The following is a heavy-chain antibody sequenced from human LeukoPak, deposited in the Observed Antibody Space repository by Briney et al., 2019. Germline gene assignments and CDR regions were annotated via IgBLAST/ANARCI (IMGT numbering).Heavy chain of an antibody. CDR1: GFTFSSYA. CDR3: ARAPGDY. Sequence: LRLSCAASGFTFSSYAMHWVRQPPGKGLEWIGEINHSGSTNYNPSLKSRVTISVDTSKNQFSLKLSSVTAADTAVYYCARAPGDYWGQGTLVTVSS. V-gene: IGHV4-34*01. J-gene: IGHJ4*02. CDR2: INHSGST.